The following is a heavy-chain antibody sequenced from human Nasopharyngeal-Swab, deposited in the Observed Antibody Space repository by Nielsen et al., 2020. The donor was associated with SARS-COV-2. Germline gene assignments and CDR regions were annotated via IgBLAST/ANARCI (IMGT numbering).Heavy chain of an antibody. V-gene: IGHV4-34*01. CDR2: INHSGNN. Sequence: RQAPGKGLEWIGEINHSGNNNFNPSLKSRVTISLDTSKNQFSLNLNSVTAADTAVYFCAARGSHHGTSGYHNTWFDPWGQGTLVTVSS. J-gene: IGHJ5*02. D-gene: IGHD3-22*01. CDR3: AARGSHHGTSGYHNTWFDP.